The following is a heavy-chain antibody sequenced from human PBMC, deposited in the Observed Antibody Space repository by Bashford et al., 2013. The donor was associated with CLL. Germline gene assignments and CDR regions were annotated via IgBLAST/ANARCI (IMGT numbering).Heavy chain of an antibody. V-gene: IGHV3-21*01. CDR3: ASDRNGMDV. CDR1: EFTFSSYA. J-gene: IGHJ6*02. CDR2: ISSSSSI. Sequence: GGSLRLSCVGSEFTFSSYAMNWVRQAPGKGLEWVSSISSSSSIYYADSVRGRFTISRDNAKNSLYLQMNSLRAEDTAVYYCASDRNGMDVWGQGTTVTVSS.